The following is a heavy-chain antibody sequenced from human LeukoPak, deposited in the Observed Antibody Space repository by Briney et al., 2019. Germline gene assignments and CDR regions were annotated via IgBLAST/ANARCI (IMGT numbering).Heavy chain of an antibody. CDR1: GGTFSSSA. D-gene: IGHD5-18*01. Sequence: ASVKVSCKPSGGTFSSSAITWVRQPPGQGLEWMGRIIPALNITSYAQKFQGRVTITADTSTSTAYMELSSLRSEETAVYYCARDQGLTAPPPYGLDVWGQGTTVTVSS. CDR3: ARDQGLTAPPPYGLDV. J-gene: IGHJ6*02. CDR2: IIPALNIT. V-gene: IGHV1-69*04.